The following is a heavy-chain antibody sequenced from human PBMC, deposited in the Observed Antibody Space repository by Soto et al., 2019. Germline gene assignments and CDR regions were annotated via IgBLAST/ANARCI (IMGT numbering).Heavy chain of an antibody. D-gene: IGHD6-13*01. Sequence: EVQLVESGGGLVQPGRSLRLSCTASGFTFGDYAMSWFRQAPGKGLEWVGFIRSKAYGGTTEYAASVKGRFTISRDDSKSIAYLQMNSLKTEDTAVYYCTRTTACTKGGAFDIWGQGTMVTVSS. V-gene: IGHV3-49*03. CDR3: TRTTACTKGGAFDI. CDR2: IRSKAYGGTT. J-gene: IGHJ3*02. CDR1: GFTFGDYA.